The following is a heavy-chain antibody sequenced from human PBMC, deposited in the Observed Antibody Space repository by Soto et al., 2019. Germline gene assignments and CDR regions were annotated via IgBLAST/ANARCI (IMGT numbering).Heavy chain of an antibody. CDR2: FFYTGST. V-gene: IGHV4-59*01. CDR1: TGSSDSFY. Sequence: QVQLQVSGPGLVKPSATLSLSCTVSTGSSDSFYWSWIRQPPGKGLEWIGYFFYTGSTNHNPSLKCRVTISLDMSSSQFSLSLTSVTAAHTAMYYCARSRDGYNLNPIDQWGQGLLVTVSS. CDR3: ARSRDGYNLNPIDQ. D-gene: IGHD5-12*01. J-gene: IGHJ4*02.